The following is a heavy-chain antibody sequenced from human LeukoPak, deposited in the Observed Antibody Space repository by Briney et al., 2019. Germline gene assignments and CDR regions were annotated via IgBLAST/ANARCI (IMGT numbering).Heavy chain of an antibody. CDR2: ISAYNGNT. V-gene: IGHV1-18*01. D-gene: IGHD6-13*01. J-gene: IGHJ4*02. CDR3: ARSPYSSSWYGVGYFDY. CDR1: GYTFTSYG. Sequence: ASVKVSCKASGYTFTSYGISWVRQAPGQGLEWMGWISAYNGNTNYAQKLQGRVTMTTDTSTSTAYMELRSLRSDDTAVYYCARSPYSSSWYGVGYFDYWGQGILVTVSS.